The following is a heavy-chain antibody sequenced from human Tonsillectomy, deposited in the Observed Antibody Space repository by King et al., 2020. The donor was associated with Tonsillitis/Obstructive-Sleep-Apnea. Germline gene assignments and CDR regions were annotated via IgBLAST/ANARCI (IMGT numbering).Heavy chain of an antibody. CDR3: ARAVGAKFDAFDI. Sequence: VQLVESGGGLVQPGGSLRLSCAASGFTFSTCWMHWVRQAPGKGLVWVSHINSDGSTTSYADSVKGRFTISRDNAKNTLYLQMNSLRAEDTAVYYCARAVGAKFDAFDIWGQGTMVTISS. V-gene: IGHV3-74*01. CDR2: INSDGSTT. CDR1: GFTFSTCW. D-gene: IGHD1-26*01. J-gene: IGHJ3*02.